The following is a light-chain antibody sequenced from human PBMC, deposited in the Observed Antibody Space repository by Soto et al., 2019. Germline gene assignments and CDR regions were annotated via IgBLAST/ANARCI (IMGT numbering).Light chain of an antibody. CDR2: AAS. J-gene: IGKJ1*01. CDR3: QQYGSSPRT. V-gene: IGKV3-20*01. Sequence: EIVLTQSPGTLSLSPGERATLSCRASQSIVGNNYFAWYQQKPGQPPRLLIYAASTRATGIPDRFSGSGSGTDFTLTISRLEPEDFAVYYGQQYGSSPRTFGQGTKVEIK. CDR1: QSIVGNNY.